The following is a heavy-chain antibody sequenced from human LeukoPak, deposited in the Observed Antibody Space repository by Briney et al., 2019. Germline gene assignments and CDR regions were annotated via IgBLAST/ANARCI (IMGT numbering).Heavy chain of an antibody. CDR1: GFTFSSYG. CDR2: ISYDGSTR. Sequence: GGSLRLSCAASGFTFSSYGMHWVRQAPGKGLQWVAAISYDGSTRFHADSVKGRFTISRDNSKDTLYLQMNTLRAEDTATYYCARVRRYSQYESSGYYADAWGQGTLVTVSS. D-gene: IGHD3-22*01. CDR3: ARVRRYSQYESSGYYADA. V-gene: IGHV3-30*03. J-gene: IGHJ5*02.